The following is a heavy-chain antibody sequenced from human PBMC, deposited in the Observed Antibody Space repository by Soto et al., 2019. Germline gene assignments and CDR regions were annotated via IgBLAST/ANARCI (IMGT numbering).Heavy chain of an antibody. V-gene: IGHV3-33*01. CDR2: IWYDGSNK. Sequence: VQLVESGGGVVQPGRSLRLSCAASGFTFSSYGMHWVRQAPGKGLEWVAVIWYDGSNKYYADSVKGRFTISRDNSKNTLYLQMNSLRAEDTAVYYCAREGGEDTAMVPDYYDSSGYYPFDYWGQGTLVTVSS. CDR3: AREGGEDTAMVPDYYDSSGYYPFDY. J-gene: IGHJ4*02. CDR1: GFTFSSYG. D-gene: IGHD3-22*01.